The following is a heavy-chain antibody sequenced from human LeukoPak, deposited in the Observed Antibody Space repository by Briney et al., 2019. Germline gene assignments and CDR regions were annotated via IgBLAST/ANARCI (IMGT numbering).Heavy chain of an antibody. CDR2: INAGNGNT. V-gene: IGHV1-3*01. CDR1: GYTFTNYA. Sequence: ASVKVSCKASGYTFTNYAIHWVRQAPGQRLEWMGWINAGNGNTKYSQKFQDRVTLTRDTSASTAYMELSSLRSEDTAVFYCARTLLHWGQGTLVTVSS. CDR3: ARTLLH. J-gene: IGHJ4*02.